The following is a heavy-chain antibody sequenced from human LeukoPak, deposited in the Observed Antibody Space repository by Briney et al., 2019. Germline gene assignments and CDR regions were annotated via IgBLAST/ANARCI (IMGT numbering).Heavy chain of an antibody. J-gene: IGHJ4*02. D-gene: IGHD2-15*01. V-gene: IGHV4-34*01. CDR2: IKHSGST. CDR3: ARGGYCSGGSCYSGRLDY. CDR1: GGSFSGYY. Sequence: SETLSLTCAVYGGSFSGYYWSWIRQPPGKGLEWIGEIKHSGSTNYNPSLKSRVTISVDTSKNQFSLKLSSVTAADTAVYYCARGGYCSGGSCYSGRLDYWGQGTLVTVSS.